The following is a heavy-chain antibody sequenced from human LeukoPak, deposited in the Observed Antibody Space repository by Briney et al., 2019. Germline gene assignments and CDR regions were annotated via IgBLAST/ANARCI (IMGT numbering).Heavy chain of an antibody. CDR2: ISGSGGST. V-gene: IGHV3-23*01. J-gene: IGHJ4*02. CDR1: GFTFSSYW. CDR3: AKAYYDFWSGYYY. Sequence: GGSLRLSCAASGFTFSSYWMSWVRQAPGKGLEWVSAISGSGGSTYYADSVKGRFTISRDNSKNTLYLQMNSLRAEDTAVYYCAKAYYDFWSGYYYWGQGTLVTVSS. D-gene: IGHD3-3*01.